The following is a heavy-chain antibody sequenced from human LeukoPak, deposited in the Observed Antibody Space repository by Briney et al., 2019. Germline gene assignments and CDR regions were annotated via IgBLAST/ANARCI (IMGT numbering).Heavy chain of an antibody. Sequence: SETLSLTCAVYGGSFSGYYWSWIRQPPGKGLEWIGYIYYSGNTNYNPSLKSRVTISVDTSKNQFSLKLSSVTAADTAVYYCARGAGTHDYWGQGILVIVSS. CDR1: GGSFSGYY. V-gene: IGHV4-59*01. D-gene: IGHD6-19*01. CDR3: ARGAGTHDY. J-gene: IGHJ4*02. CDR2: IYYSGNT.